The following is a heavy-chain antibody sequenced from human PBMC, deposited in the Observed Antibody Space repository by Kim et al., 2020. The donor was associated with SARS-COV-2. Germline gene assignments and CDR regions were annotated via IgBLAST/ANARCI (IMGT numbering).Heavy chain of an antibody. Sequence: GESLKISCKGSGYSFTSYWIGWVRQMPGKGLEWMGIIYPGDSDTRYSPSFQGQVTISADKSISTAYLQWSSLKASDTAMYYCVSGGVVAATGYYGWFDPWGQGTLVTVSS. V-gene: IGHV5-51*01. J-gene: IGHJ5*02. CDR3: VSGGVVAATGYYGWFDP. D-gene: IGHD2-15*01. CDR1: GYSFTSYW. CDR2: IYPGDSDT.